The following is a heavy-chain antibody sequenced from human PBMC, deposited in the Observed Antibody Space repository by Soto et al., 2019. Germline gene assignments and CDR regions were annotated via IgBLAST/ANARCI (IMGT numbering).Heavy chain of an antibody. CDR1: GFTFSSYA. CDR2: ISYDGSNK. V-gene: IGHV3-30-3*01. Sequence: GGSLRLSCAASGFTFSSYAMHWVRQAPGKGLEWVAVISYDGSNKYYADSVKGRFTISRDNYKNTLYLQMNSLRAEDTAVYYCARPAMEDEREQWLESSFDYWGQGNLVTV. CDR3: ARPAMEDEREQWLESSFDY. J-gene: IGHJ4*02. D-gene: IGHD6-19*01.